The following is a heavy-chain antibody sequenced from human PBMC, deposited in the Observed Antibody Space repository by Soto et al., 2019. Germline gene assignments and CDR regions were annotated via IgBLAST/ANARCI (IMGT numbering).Heavy chain of an antibody. D-gene: IGHD1-26*01. CDR2: IYYSGST. Sequence: SATLSLTCTVSGGSISSSSYYWGWIRQPPGKGLEWIGSIYYSGSTYYNPSLKSRVTISVDTSKNQFSLKLSSVTAADTAVYYCARIGTTSSDYWGQGTLVTVSS. V-gene: IGHV4-39*01. J-gene: IGHJ4*02. CDR3: ARIGTTSSDY. CDR1: GGSISSSSYY.